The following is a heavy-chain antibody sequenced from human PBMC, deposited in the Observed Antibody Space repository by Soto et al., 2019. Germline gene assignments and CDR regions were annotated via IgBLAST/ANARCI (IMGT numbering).Heavy chain of an antibody. CDR2: VHYSGST. CDR3: ARHLRDNLVRYFDY. CDR1: GGSFSNYF. V-gene: IGHV4-59*08. J-gene: IGHJ4*02. Sequence: SETLSLTCTVSGGSFSNYFWSWIRQPPGKGLEWIGYVHYSGSTNYNPSLKSRVTIPVDTSKNQFSLKLSSVTAADTAVYYCARHLRDNLVRYFDYWGQGTLVTVSS. D-gene: IGHD3-10*01.